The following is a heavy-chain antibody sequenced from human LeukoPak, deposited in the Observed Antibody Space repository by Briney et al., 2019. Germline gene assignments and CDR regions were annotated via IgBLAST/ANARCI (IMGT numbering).Heavy chain of an antibody. CDR2: IGGSGAST. CDR1: GVTFRTYA. D-gene: IGHD3-22*01. Sequence: GGSLRLSCAASGVTFRTYAMSWVRQAPGKGLEWVAGIGGSGASTFYADSVKGRFTISRDNSKNTLYLQMNSLTAEDTAVYHCAKDQYYYDSSGYYILYYFDYWGQGTLVTVSS. CDR3: AKDQYYYDSSGYYILYYFDY. V-gene: IGHV3-23*01. J-gene: IGHJ4*02.